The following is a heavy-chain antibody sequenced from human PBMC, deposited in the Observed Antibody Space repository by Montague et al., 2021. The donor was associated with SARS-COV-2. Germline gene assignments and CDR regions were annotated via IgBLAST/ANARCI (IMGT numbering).Heavy chain of an antibody. CDR3: MRAGGRVNRPPV. CDR1: GGSIMAPDC. D-gene: IGHD4-23*01. Sequence: SETLSLTCAVSGGSIMAPDCWSWVRQPPGKGLEWIGEIYEWGTTNHNPPLKSRVTMSVDKSKNQVSLELKSVTAADTALYYCMRAGGRVNRPPVWGQGVLVTVSS. V-gene: IGHV4-4*02. CDR2: IYEWGTT. J-gene: IGHJ4*02.